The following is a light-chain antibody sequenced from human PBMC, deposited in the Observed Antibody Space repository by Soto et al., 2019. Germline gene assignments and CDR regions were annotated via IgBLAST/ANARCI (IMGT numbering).Light chain of an antibody. V-gene: IGLV1-40*01. CDR1: SSNIGAGYD. CDR2: ANT. CDR3: QSFDSSLSAWV. Sequence: QSVLTQSPSVSGAPGQRVTISFTGTSSNIGAGYDVHWYQQLPGTAPKLLVYANTDRPSGVPDRISGSKSGTSASLVITGLQAEDEADYYCQSFDSSLSAWVFGGGTKVTVL. J-gene: IGLJ3*02.